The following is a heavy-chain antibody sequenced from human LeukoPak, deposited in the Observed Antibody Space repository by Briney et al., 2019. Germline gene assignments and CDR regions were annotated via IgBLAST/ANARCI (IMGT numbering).Heavy chain of an antibody. Sequence: SETLSLTWTVSGVSITNYYWAWIRQPAGKGLEWIGRMYISGSTNYNPSLKSRVTISIDKPKNQFSLKLRSVTAADTALYYCARDYLVGAPLDYWGQGTLVTVSS. CDR3: ARDYLVGAPLDY. D-gene: IGHD1-26*01. CDR2: MYISGST. CDR1: GVSITNYY. V-gene: IGHV4-4*07. J-gene: IGHJ4*02.